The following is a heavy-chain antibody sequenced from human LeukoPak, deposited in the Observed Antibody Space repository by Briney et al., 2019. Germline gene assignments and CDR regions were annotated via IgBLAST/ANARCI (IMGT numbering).Heavy chain of an antibody. D-gene: IGHD6-19*01. Sequence: ASVKVSCKTSGYTFTGYYMHWVRQAPGQGLEWMGRINPNSGGTNYAQKFQGRVTMTRDTSITTAYMELSSLRSDDTAVYYCARVWQWLYYYYGMDVWGQGTTVTVSS. V-gene: IGHV1-2*06. CDR1: GYTFTGYY. J-gene: IGHJ6*02. CDR2: INPNSGGT. CDR3: ARVWQWLYYYYGMDV.